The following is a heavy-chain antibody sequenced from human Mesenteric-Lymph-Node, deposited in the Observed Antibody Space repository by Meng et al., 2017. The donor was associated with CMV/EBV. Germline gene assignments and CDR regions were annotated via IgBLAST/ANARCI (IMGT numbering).Heavy chain of an antibody. CDR1: GYTFINSF. CDR2: IDPSGDSP. J-gene: IGHJ4*02. CDR3: ARDTPGEDKWD. D-gene: IGHD2-15*01. Sequence: ASVKVSCKTSGYTFINSFFHWVRQAPGQSLQWMARIDPSGDSPTYAQNFQSRVTMTRDTSTTTVYLDLTGLTSGDTAIYYCARDTPGEDKWDWGQGTLVTVSS. V-gene: IGHV1-46*01.